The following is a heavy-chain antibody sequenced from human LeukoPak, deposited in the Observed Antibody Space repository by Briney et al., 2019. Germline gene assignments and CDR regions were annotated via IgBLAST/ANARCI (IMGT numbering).Heavy chain of an antibody. CDR1: GGTFSIYA. CDR2: IIPIFGTA. J-gene: IGHJ4*02. D-gene: IGHD1-26*01. CDR3: ARDSGSYPSDFDY. Sequence: SVKVSCKASGGTFSIYAISWVRQAPGQGLEWMGGIIPIFGTANYAQKFQGRVTITADESTSTAYMELSSLRSEDTAVYYCARDSGSYPSDFDYWGQGTLVTVSS. V-gene: IGHV1-69*13.